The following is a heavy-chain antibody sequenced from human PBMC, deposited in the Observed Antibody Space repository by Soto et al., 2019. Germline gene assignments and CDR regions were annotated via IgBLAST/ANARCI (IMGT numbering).Heavy chain of an antibody. Sequence: GGSLRLSCAVPGFTFDDYAMHWVRQAPGKGLEWVSGISWNSGSIGYADTVRGRFTISRDNAKNSLYLQMNSLRAEDTALYYCTSGRGYNILTGYYPYFDYWGQGTLVTVSS. CDR1: GFTFDDYA. CDR2: ISWNSGSI. D-gene: IGHD3-9*01. J-gene: IGHJ4*02. CDR3: TSGRGYNILTGYYPYFDY. V-gene: IGHV3-9*01.